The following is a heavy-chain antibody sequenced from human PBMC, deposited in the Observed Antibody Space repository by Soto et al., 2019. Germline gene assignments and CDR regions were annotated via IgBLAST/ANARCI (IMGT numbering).Heavy chain of an antibody. CDR1: GFTFSSYA. D-gene: IGHD2-15*01. CDR2: ISGSGGST. J-gene: IGHJ4*02. V-gene: IGHV3-23*01. CDR3: AKDRVVVAATRTYFDY. Sequence: GGSLRLSCAASGFTFSSYAMSWVRQAPGKGLEWVSAISGSGGSTYYADSVKGRFTISRDNSKNTLYLQMNSLRAEDTAVYYCAKDRVVVAATRTYFDYWGQGTLVTVSS.